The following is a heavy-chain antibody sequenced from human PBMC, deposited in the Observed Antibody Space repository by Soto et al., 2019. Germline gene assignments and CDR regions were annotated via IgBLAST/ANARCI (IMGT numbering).Heavy chain of an antibody. CDR1: GFTVSSNY. V-gene: IGHV3-66*01. CDR3: ARKGSYYDILTGYYTASYFDY. Sequence: GGSLRLSCAASGFTVSSNYMSWVRQAPGKGLEWVSVIYSGGSTYYADSVKGRFTISRDNSKNTLYLQMNSLRAEDTAVYYCARKGSYYDILTGYYTASYFDYWGQGTLVTVSS. J-gene: IGHJ4*02. D-gene: IGHD3-9*01. CDR2: IYSGGST.